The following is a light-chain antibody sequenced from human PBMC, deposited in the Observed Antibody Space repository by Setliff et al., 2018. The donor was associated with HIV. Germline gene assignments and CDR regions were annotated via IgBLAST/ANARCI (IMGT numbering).Light chain of an antibody. Sequence: QSVLTQPASVSGSPGQSITISCTGTSSDIGRYNLVSWYQQYPGKAPKLMIYQATKRPSGVSNRFSGSKSGNTASLTISGLQADDEADYYCSSYTSGSLHVLFGGGTKVTVL. CDR2: QAT. CDR1: SSDIGRYNL. CDR3: SSYTSGSLHVL. V-gene: IGLV2-14*02. J-gene: IGLJ2*01.